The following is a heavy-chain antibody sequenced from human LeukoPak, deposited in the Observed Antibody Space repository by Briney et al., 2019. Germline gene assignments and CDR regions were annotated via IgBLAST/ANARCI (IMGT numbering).Heavy chain of an antibody. V-gene: IGHV3-74*01. CDR3: VRATISEVVSPYWFDP. Sequence: GGSLRLSCAASGFTFSNYWMHWVRQAPGKGLVWVSRINTDGSTTSYGDSVKGRFTISRDNAKNTLYLQMNSLRTEDTAVYYCVRATISEVVSPYWFDPWGQGTLVTVSS. D-gene: IGHD3-3*01. CDR2: INTDGSTT. CDR1: GFTFSNYW. J-gene: IGHJ5*02.